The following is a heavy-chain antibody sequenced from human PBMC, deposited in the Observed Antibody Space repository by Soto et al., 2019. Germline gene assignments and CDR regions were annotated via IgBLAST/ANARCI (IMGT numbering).Heavy chain of an antibody. J-gene: IGHJ6*02. CDR2: ISGSGGST. Sequence: GGSLRLSCAASGFTFSSYAMSWVRQAPGKGLEWVSAISGSGGSTYHADSVKGRFTISRDNSKNTLYLQMNSLRAEDTAVYYCAKDLERRNYYDSSAPMDVWGQGTTVTVSS. CDR1: GFTFSSYA. V-gene: IGHV3-23*01. D-gene: IGHD3-22*01. CDR3: AKDLERRNYYDSSAPMDV.